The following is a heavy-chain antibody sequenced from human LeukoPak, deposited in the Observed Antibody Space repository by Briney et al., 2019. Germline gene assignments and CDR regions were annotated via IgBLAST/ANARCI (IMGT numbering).Heavy chain of an antibody. CDR3: ARAIVAPRYYYYYYMDA. CDR1: GFTFSSYW. V-gene: IGHV3-74*01. Sequence: GGSLRLSCAASGFTFSSYWMHWVRQAPGKGLVWVSRISIDGSTTSYVDSVKGRFTISRDNAKNTLYLQMNSLRAEDTAVYYCARAIVAPRYYYYYYMDAWGKGTTVTVSS. D-gene: IGHD5-12*01. CDR2: ISIDGSTT. J-gene: IGHJ6*03.